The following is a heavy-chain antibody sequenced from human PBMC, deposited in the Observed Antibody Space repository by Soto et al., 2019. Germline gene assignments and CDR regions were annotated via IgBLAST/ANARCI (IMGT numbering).Heavy chain of an antibody. D-gene: IGHD6-6*01. J-gene: IGHJ3*02. Sequence: ASVEGSCKASGYTLTSYGIRWVRQEHGQGLEWMGWISAYNGNTNYQQKLHGRVTMTTDTSTSTAYMELRSLRSDDTAVYYCARDGKQLVLFLSRRAFDIWGQGTMVTGSS. CDR2: ISAYNGNT. CDR3: ARDGKQLVLFLSRRAFDI. V-gene: IGHV1-18*01. CDR1: GYTLTSYG.